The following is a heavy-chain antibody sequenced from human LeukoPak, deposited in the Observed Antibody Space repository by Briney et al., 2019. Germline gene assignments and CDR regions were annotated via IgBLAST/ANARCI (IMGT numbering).Heavy chain of an antibody. CDR3: AALYYYDSSFDY. CDR2: ISGSGGST. Sequence: GGSLRLSCAVSGFTFSSYAMSWVRQAPGKGLEWVSAISGSGGSTYYADSVKGRFTISRDNSKNTLYLQMNSLRAEDTAVYYCAALYYYDSSFDYWGQGTLVTVSS. D-gene: IGHD3-22*01. J-gene: IGHJ4*02. V-gene: IGHV3-23*01. CDR1: GFTFSSYA.